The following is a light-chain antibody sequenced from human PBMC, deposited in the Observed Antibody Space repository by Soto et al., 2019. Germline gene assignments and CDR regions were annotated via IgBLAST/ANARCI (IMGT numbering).Light chain of an antibody. CDR3: QSYDNSLGVCYV. V-gene: IGLV1-40*01. J-gene: IGLJ1*01. CDR2: GNR. Sequence: VLTQPPSVSGAPGQRVTISCTGSSSNLGAGYDVHWYQLLPGTAPKLLIYGNRNRPSGVPDRFSGSKSGTSASLAITGLQAEDEADYYCQSYDNSLGVCYVFGTGTKVTVL. CDR1: SSNLGAGYD.